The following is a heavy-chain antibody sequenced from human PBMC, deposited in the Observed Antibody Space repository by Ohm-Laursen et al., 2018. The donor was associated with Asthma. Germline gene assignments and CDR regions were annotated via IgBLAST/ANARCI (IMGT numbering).Heavy chain of an antibody. J-gene: IGHJ3*02. D-gene: IGHD1-26*01. V-gene: IGHV4-31*03. CDR2: IYYSGST. Sequence: SETLSLTCTVSGGSISSGGYYWSWIRQHPGKGLEWIGYIYYSGSTYYNPSLKSRVTISVDTSKNQFSLKLSSVTAADTAVYYCARDSPFPPSGVDAFDIWGQGTTVTVSS. CDR1: GGSISSGGYY. CDR3: ARDSPFPPSGVDAFDI.